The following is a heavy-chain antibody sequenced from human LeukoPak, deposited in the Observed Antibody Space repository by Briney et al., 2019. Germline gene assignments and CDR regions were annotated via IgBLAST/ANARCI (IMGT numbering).Heavy chain of an antibody. D-gene: IGHD3-10*01. CDR3: TSGPVWFGELLRDY. Sequence: ASVTVSRKGSGYTFIGHHLHWVRQPPGQGLEWMGFINPNSGGTNYAQKFQCRVTMTSDTSISTAYMELSRLRSDDTAGYYCTSGPVWFGELLRDYWGQGTLVTVSS. V-gene: IGHV1-2*02. CDR1: GYTFIGHH. J-gene: IGHJ4*02. CDR2: INPNSGGT.